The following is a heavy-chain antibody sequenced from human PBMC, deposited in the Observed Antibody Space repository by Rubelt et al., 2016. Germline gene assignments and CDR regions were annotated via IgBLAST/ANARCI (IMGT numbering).Heavy chain of an antibody. V-gene: IGHV1-2*02. CDR3: ARWGMSVKFDY. CDR1: GYTFTGYY. J-gene: IGHJ4*02. D-gene: IGHD2-8*01. CDR2: INPNSGDT. Sequence: QVQLVQSGAEVKKPGASVKVSYKASGYTFTGYYLHLLRQAPGQGLEWMGWINPNSGDTNYAQKFQGRVTMTMDTSISTAYMELGSLTSDDSAGDYCARWGMSVKFDYWGQGTLVTVSS.